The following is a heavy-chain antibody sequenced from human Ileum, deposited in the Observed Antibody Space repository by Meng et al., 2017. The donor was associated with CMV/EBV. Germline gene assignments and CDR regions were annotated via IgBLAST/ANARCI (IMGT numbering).Heavy chain of an antibody. D-gene: IGHD1-1*01. V-gene: IGHV1-2*06. CDR3: ARGHNFGFEY. CDR1: GYTFTGYN. CDR2: IITNTGGT. J-gene: IGHJ4*02. Sequence: QVPLVQSGGEVKKPGASVKVSCKASGYTFTGYNMHWVRQAPGQGLEWMGRIITNTGGTNYAQKIQGRVTRTRDTSITTGYMELKSLRSDDTAVYYCARGHNFGFEYWGQGTLVTVSS.